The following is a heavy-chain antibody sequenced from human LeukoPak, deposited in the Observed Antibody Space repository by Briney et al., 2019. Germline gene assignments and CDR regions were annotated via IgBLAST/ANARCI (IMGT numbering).Heavy chain of an antibody. Sequence: SETLSLTCAVSGGSISSSNWWSWVRQPPGKGLEWIGEIYHSGSTNYNPSLKSRVTISVDKSKNQFSLKLSSVTAADTAVYYCARDQSTAVAGTLGDWYFDLWGRGTLVTVSS. J-gene: IGHJ2*01. CDR1: GGSISSSNW. CDR2: IYHSGST. V-gene: IGHV4-4*02. D-gene: IGHD6-19*01. CDR3: ARDQSTAVAGTLGDWYFDL.